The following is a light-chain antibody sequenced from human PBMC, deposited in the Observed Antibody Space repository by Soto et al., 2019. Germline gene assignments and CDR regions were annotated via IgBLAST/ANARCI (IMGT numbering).Light chain of an antibody. Sequence: EIVLTQSPGTLSLSPGERATLSCSASQSVSGSYLAWYQQKPGQAPRLLIDGASSRATGIPDRFSGSGSGTDFTLTISRLEPEDFAVYYCQQYGSSPLTFGRGTQVESK. V-gene: IGKV3-20*01. J-gene: IGKJ4*01. CDR1: QSVSGSY. CDR3: QQYGSSPLT. CDR2: GAS.